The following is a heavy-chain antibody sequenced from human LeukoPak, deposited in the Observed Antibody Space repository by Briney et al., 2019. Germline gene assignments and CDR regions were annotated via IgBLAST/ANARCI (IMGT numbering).Heavy chain of an antibody. CDR2: IIPIFGTA. D-gene: IGHD3-22*01. CDR1: GGTFSSYA. V-gene: IGHV1-69*05. J-gene: IGHJ3*01. Sequence: GASVKVSCKASGGTFSSYAISWVRQAPGQGLEWMGGIIPIFGTANYAQKFQGRVTITTDESTSTAYMELSSLRSEDTAVYYCARDYDSGGYDVFDVWGQGSIVTVSS. CDR3: ARDYDSGGYDVFDV.